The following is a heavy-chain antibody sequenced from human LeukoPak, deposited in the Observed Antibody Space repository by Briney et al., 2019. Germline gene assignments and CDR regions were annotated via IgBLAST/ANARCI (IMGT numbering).Heavy chain of an antibody. D-gene: IGHD2-2*01. CDR2: IKSEAGGGTT. V-gene: IGHV3-15*01. J-gene: IGHJ4*02. CDR3: ATDAHCSSTTCPGTFDY. Sequence: PGGSLRLSCAVSGLTFSYTWMSWVRQAPGKGLEWVGRIKSEAGGGTTDYAAPVKGRFTVSRDDSKNTLYLQMHSLKTEDTAVYFCATDAHCSSTTCPGTFDYWGQGTLVSVSS. CDR1: GLTFSYTW.